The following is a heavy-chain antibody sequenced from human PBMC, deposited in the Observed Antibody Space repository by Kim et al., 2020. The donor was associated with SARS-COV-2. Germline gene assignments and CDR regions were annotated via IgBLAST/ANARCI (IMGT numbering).Heavy chain of an antibody. J-gene: IGHJ4*02. CDR2: ISYDGSNK. CDR3: AKDLGDIVVVPAAILDY. D-gene: IGHD2-2*01. CDR1: GFTFSSYG. V-gene: IGHV3-30*18. Sequence: GGSLRLSCAASGFTFSSYGMHWVRQAPGKGLEWVAVISYDGSNKYYADSVKGRFTISRDNSKNTLYLQMNSLRAEDTAVYYCAKDLGDIVVVPAAILDYWGQGTLVTVSS.